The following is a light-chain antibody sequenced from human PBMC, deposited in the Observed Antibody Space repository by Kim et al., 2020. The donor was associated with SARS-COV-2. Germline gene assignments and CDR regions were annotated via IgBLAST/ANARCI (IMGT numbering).Light chain of an antibody. CDR1: QSINNW. Sequence: DIQMTQSPSTLSASVGDRVTMTCRASQSINNWLAWYQQKPGQAPRLLIYDASSLESGVPPMFSGSGSGTEFTLTISSLQPDDVATYYCQHYKTYSGTFGQGTKLEI. CDR3: QHYKTYSGT. J-gene: IGKJ2*02. CDR2: DAS. V-gene: IGKV1-5*01.